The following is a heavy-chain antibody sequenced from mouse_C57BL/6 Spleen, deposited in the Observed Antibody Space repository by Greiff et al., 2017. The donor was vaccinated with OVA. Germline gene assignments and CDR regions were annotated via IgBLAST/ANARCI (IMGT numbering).Heavy chain of an antibody. CDR1: GYTFTSYW. CDR3: ARHFAGAMDY. Sequence: VQLQQPGAELVKPGASVKLSCKASGYTFTSYWMHWVKQRPGQGLEWIGYINPSSSYTNYNQKFKDKATLTADKSSSTAYMQLSSLTYEDSAVYYCARHFAGAMDYWGQGTSVTVSS. CDR2: INPSSSYT. J-gene: IGHJ4*01. V-gene: IGHV1-7*01.